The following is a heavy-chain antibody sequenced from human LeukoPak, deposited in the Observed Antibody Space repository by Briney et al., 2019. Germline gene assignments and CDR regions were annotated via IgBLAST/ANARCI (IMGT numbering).Heavy chain of an antibody. D-gene: IGHD3-9*01. CDR2: IHYSGTT. CDR1: GVSIFSYY. Sequence: SETLSLTCTVSGVSIFSYYWNWIRQPPGQGLELIGYIHYSGTTNYNPSLKSRVSISIDTSKSQFSLKLTSATAADTAIYYCATGRSIRYFDYWGQGTLLSVSS. V-gene: IGHV4-59*08. CDR3: ATGRSIRYFDY. J-gene: IGHJ4*02.